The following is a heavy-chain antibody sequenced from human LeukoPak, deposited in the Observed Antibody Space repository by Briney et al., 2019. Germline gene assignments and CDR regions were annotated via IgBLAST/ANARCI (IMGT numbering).Heavy chain of an antibody. CDR3: AREVGSSRAFDI. Sequence: GGSLRLSCAASGFTFSSYSMKLVRQAPGKGLEWVSSISSSSSSIYHADSVRGRFTISRDNAKNSLYLQMNSLRAEDTAVYYCAREVGSSRAFDIWGQGTMVTVSS. CDR2: ISSSSSSI. J-gene: IGHJ3*02. CDR1: GFTFSSYS. D-gene: IGHD2-15*01. V-gene: IGHV3-21*01.